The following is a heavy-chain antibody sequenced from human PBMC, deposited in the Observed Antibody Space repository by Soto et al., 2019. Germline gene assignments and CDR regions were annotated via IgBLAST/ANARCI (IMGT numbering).Heavy chain of an antibody. J-gene: IGHJ5*01. CDR3: VRSDGYNFNWLDS. Sequence: QVQLVQSGAEVKTPGASVKVSCKASGYTFTSYDMNWVRQAPGQGLEWMGWMNPNSGNTGYAQKFQGRLTMTRDTAISIAHMELSSLRNEDTDVYYCVRSDGYNFNWLDSWGQGTLVNVSA. V-gene: IGHV1-8*01. CDR1: GYTFTSYD. D-gene: IGHD2-21*01. CDR2: MNPNSGNT.